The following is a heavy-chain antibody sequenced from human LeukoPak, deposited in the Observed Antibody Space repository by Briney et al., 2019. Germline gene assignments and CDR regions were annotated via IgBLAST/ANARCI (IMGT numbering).Heavy chain of an antibody. CDR2: ISWNSGSI. CDR1: GFTFDDYA. CDR3: AKVAHNSWPFYSDY. Sequence: GGSLRLSCAASGFTFDDYAMHWVRQAPGKGLEWVSGISWNSGSIGYADSVKGRFTISRDNAKNSLYLQMNSLRVEDMAVYYCAKVAHNSWPFYSDYWGQGTLVTVSS. V-gene: IGHV3-9*03. D-gene: IGHD6-13*01. J-gene: IGHJ4*02.